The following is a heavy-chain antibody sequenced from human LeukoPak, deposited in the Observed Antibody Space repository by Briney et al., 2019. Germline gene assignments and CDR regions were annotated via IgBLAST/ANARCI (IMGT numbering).Heavy chain of an antibody. J-gene: IGHJ4*02. CDR3: ARPGIAVAGEFFDY. D-gene: IGHD6-19*01. CDR1: GFTFSSYS. Sequence: GRSLRLSCAASGFTFSSYSINWVRQAPGKGLEWVSFIRSSSSYIYYADSVKGRFTISRDNAKNSLYLQMNSLRAEDTAVYYCARPGIAVAGEFFDYWGQGTLVTVSS. CDR2: IRSSSSYI. V-gene: IGHV3-21*01.